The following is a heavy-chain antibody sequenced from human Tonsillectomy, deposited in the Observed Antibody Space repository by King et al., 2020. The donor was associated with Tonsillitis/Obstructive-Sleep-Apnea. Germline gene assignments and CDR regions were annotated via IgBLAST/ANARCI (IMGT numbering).Heavy chain of an antibody. Sequence: VQLVESGGGVVQPGRSLRLSCAASGFTFSSYAMHWVRQAPGKGLEWVAVISYDGSNKYYADSVKGRFTISRDNSKNTLYPQMNRLRAEDTAVYYCAGGPPDPSADHGAGNDWGMDVWGQGTTVTVSS. CDR2: ISYDGSNK. CDR1: GFTFSSYA. V-gene: IGHV3-30*04. D-gene: IGHD3-10*01. CDR3: AGGPPDPSADHGAGNDWGMDV. J-gene: IGHJ6*02.